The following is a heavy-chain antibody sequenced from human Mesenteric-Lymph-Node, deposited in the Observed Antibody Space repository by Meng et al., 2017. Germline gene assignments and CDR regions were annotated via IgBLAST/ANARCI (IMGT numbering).Heavy chain of an antibody. J-gene: IGHJ4*02. D-gene: IGHD3-16*01. CDR1: GGSVSSGSYY. Sequence: QVQLQESGPGLVRPSETLSLTCTVSGGSVSSGSYYWSWIRQPPGKGLEWIGYIYYGGTTNYNPSLKSRVTISADTSKDQFSLKLTSVTAADTAIYYCARGGAFVDYWGQGTLVTVS. CDR3: ARGGAFVDY. V-gene: IGHV4-61*01. CDR2: IYYGGTT.